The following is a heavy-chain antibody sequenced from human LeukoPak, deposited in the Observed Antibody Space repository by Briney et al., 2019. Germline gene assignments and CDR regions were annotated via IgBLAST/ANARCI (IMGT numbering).Heavy chain of an antibody. Sequence: SETLSLTCAVHGGSFSGYYWSWIRQPPGKGLEWIGEISHSGNTNYNTSLKSRVTISLDTSNNHFSLKLSSVTAADTAVYYCARADSSGYNPYYYYMDVWGKGTTVTVSS. V-gene: IGHV4-34*01. CDR2: ISHSGNT. J-gene: IGHJ6*03. D-gene: IGHD5-24*01. CDR1: GGSFSGYY. CDR3: ARADSSGYNPYYYYMDV.